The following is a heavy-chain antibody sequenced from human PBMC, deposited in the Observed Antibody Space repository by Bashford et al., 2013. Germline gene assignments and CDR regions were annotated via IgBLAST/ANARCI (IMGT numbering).Heavy chain of an antibody. CDR3: ARDQVPRTGTISFDP. V-gene: IGHV1-18*01. Sequence: PSVKVVLQGFWFTPLPSYGISWVRQAPGQGLEWMGWISAYNGNTNYAQKLQGRVTMTTDTSTSTAYMELRSLRSDDTAVYYCARDQVPRTGTISFDPWGQGTLVTVSS. CDR1: FTPLPSYG. J-gene: IGHJ5*02. D-gene: IGHD1-7*01. CDR2: ISAYNGNT.